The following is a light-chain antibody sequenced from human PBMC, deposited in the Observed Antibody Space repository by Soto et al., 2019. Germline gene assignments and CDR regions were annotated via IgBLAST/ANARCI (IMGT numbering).Light chain of an antibody. J-gene: IGLJ2*01. V-gene: IGLV2-8*01. Sequence: QSALTQPPSASGSPGQSVTISCTGTSSDVGGYNYVSWHQQHPGKAPKLMIYEVSKRPSGVPDRFSGSKSGNTASLTVAGLQAEDEADYYCRSYAGSNNVVFGGGTKLTVL. CDR3: RSYAGSNNVV. CDR2: EVS. CDR1: SSDVGGYNY.